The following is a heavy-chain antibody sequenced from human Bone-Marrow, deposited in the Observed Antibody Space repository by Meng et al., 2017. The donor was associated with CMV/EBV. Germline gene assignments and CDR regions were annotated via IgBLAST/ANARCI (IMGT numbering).Heavy chain of an antibody. CDR1: GFTFSDYY. CDR3: SRTLRYPNALDI. V-gene: IGHV3-11*01. CDR2: ISSGSGTI. D-gene: IGHD1-1*01. J-gene: IGHJ3*02. Sequence: GGSLRLSCTGSGFTFSDYYMSWIRQAPGKGLEWLSYISSGSGTISYADSVKGRFTISRDNAKNSLYLQMNGLRAEDTAVYYCSRTLRYPNALDIWGQGTKVTVSS.